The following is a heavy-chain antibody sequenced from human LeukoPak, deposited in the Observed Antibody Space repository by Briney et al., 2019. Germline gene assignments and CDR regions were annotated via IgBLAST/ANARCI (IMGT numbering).Heavy chain of an antibody. CDR1: GGTFNSYA. Sequence: SVKVSCKASGGTFNSYATGWVRQAPGQGLEWLGRIIPILGVAHYARKFQGRVTISADKSTSTAYMELRSLRSEDTAVYYCTTRKNYDDYVEAWGQGTRVTVSS. CDR3: TTRKNYDDYVEA. J-gene: IGHJ5*02. V-gene: IGHV1-69*04. D-gene: IGHD4-17*01. CDR2: IIPILGVA.